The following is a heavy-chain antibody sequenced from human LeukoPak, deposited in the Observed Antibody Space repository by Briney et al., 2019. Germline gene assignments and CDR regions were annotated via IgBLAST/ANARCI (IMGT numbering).Heavy chain of an antibody. Sequence: PGGSLRLSCAASGFRFSDYYMSWVRQAPGKGLEWVSYISSSGSTIYYADSVKGRFTISRDNAKNSLYLQMNSLRAEDTALYHCARDRGRYYDTSDAFDIWGQGTMVTVSS. D-gene: IGHD3-22*01. V-gene: IGHV3-11*01. CDR2: ISSSGSTI. CDR1: GFRFSDYY. CDR3: ARDRGRYYDTSDAFDI. J-gene: IGHJ3*02.